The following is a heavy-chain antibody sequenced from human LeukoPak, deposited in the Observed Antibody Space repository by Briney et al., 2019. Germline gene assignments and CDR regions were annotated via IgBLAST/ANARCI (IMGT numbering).Heavy chain of an antibody. CDR1: GFIFTNYF. CDR2: INQDGSEK. D-gene: IGHD6-6*01. V-gene: IGHV3-7*03. J-gene: IGHJ4*02. CDR3: VSAPYNTSSR. Sequence: TGGSLRLSCAASGFIFTNYFMSWVRQAPGKGLEWVANINQDGSEKYYVDSVKGRFTISRDNAKNSLYLQINSLRAEDTAVYYCVSAPYNTSSRWGQGTRVTVSS.